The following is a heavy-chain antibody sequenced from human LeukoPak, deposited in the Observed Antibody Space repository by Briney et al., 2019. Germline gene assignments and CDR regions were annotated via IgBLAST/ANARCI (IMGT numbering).Heavy chain of an antibody. J-gene: IGHJ4*02. Sequence: PGGSLRLSCAASGFTFSSYDMPWVRQATGKGLEWVSAIGTAGDTYYPGSVKGRFTISRENAKNSLYLQMNSLRAGDTAVYYCARGSPPGFSGWYEGPSRREYYFDYWGQGTLVTVSS. V-gene: IGHV3-13*01. D-gene: IGHD6-19*01. CDR2: IGTAGDT. CDR3: ARGSPPGFSGWYEGPSRREYYFDY. CDR1: GFTFSSYD.